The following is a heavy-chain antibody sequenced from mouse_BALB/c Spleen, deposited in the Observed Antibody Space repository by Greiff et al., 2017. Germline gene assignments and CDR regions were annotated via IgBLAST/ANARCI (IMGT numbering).Heavy chain of an antibody. CDR2: INPSTGYT. D-gene: IGHD1-1*01. CDR3: ARRTTVGDWYFDV. V-gene: IGHV1-7*01. Sequence: VKLQESGAELAKPGASVKMSCKASGYTFTSYWMHWVKQRPGQGLEWIGYINPSTGYTEYNQKFKDKATLTADKYSSTAYMQLSSLTSEDSAVYDCARRTTVGDWYFDVGGAGTTVTVSS. J-gene: IGHJ1*01. CDR1: GYTFTSYW.